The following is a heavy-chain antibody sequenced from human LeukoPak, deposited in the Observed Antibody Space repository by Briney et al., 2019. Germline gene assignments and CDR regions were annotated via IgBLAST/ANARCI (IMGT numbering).Heavy chain of an antibody. CDR2: IYYSGST. CDR1: GSSISSYY. V-gene: IGHV4-59*08. D-gene: IGHD3-10*01. J-gene: IGHJ3*02. CDR3: ARQGYYGSGRVPSI. Sequence: SETLSLTCTVSGSSISSYYWSWIRQPPGKGLEWIGYIYYSGSTNYNPSLKSRVTISVDTSKNQFSLKLSSVTAADTAVYYCARQGYYGSGRVPSIWGQGTMVTVSS.